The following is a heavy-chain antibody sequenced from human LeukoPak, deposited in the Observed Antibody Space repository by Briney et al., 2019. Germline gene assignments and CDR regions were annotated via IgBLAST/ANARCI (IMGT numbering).Heavy chain of an antibody. Sequence: ATVKVSCKASGYTFTSYGISWVRQAPGQELEWMGWISAYNGNTNYAQKLQGRVTMTTDTSTSTAYMELRSLRSDDTAVYYCARDGPYCSGGSCYSGGAFDIWGQGTMVTVSS. CDR1: GYTFTSYG. CDR2: ISAYNGNT. J-gene: IGHJ3*02. D-gene: IGHD2-15*01. V-gene: IGHV1-18*01. CDR3: ARDGPYCSGGSCYSGGAFDI.